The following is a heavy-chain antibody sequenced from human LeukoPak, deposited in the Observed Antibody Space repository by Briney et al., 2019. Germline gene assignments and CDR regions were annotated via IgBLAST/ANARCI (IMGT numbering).Heavy chain of an antibody. D-gene: IGHD2-15*01. CDR3: ARDKGGGSWDNFDY. V-gene: IGHV1-69*13. Sequence: ASVKVSCKASGGTFSSYAISWVRQAPGQGLEWMGGIIPIFGTANYAQKFQGRVTITADESTSTAYMELSSLRSEDTAAYYCARDKGGGSWDNFDYWGQGTLVTVSS. J-gene: IGHJ4*02. CDR1: GGTFSSYA. CDR2: IIPIFGTA.